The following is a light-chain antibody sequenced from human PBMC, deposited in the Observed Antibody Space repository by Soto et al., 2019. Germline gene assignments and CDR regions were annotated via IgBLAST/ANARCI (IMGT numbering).Light chain of an antibody. V-gene: IGKV1-39*01. CDR2: AAS. J-gene: IGKJ3*01. Sequence: DIQMTQSPSSLSASVGDRVTIPCRASESISRNLNWYQQKAGKAPKLLIYAASTLQRGVPSRFSGSGSGTDFTLTMSSLQPDDFATYYCQPSYTLPFTFGHGTNVDI. CDR3: QPSYTLPFT. CDR1: ESISRN.